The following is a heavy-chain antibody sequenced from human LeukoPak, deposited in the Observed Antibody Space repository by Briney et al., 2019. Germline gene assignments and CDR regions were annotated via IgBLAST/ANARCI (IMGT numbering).Heavy chain of an antibody. Sequence: GGSLRLSCEASGFTLSSYWMTWVRQAPGKGLEWVANIKQDGSEKYYVDSVKGRFTISRDNAKNSLYLQMNSLRVEDTAVYYCARGPPTRYMVRGVIDYWGQGTLVTVSS. J-gene: IGHJ4*02. CDR1: GFTLSSYW. CDR2: IKQDGSEK. CDR3: ARGPPTRYMVRGVIDY. D-gene: IGHD3-10*01. V-gene: IGHV3-7*03.